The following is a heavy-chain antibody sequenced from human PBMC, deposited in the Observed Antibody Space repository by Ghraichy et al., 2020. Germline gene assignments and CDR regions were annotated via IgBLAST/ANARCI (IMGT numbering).Heavy chain of an antibody. V-gene: IGHV3-21*01. Sequence: GESLNISCAASGFTFSSYSMNWVRQAPGKGLEWVSSISSSSSYIYYADSVKGRFTISRDNAKNSLYLQMNSLRAEDTAVYYCARGRSYSSQFRFDPWGQGTLVTVSS. D-gene: IGHD6-13*01. J-gene: IGHJ5*02. CDR3: ARGRSYSSQFRFDP. CDR1: GFTFSSYS. CDR2: ISSSSSYI.